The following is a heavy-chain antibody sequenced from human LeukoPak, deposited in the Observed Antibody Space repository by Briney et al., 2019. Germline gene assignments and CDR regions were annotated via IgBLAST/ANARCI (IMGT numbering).Heavy chain of an antibody. Sequence: PSETLSLTCNVSGGSISSYYWRWIRQPPGKGLEWIGNIFYSGSTNYNPSLMSRVTMSLDTSRNHFSLRLSSVTPADTAVYYCAGDRGSRGYVGTWGQGTLVTVSS. CDR3: AGDRGSRGYVGT. J-gene: IGHJ5*02. V-gene: IGHV4-59*01. CDR1: GGSISSYY. CDR2: IFYSGST. D-gene: IGHD3-22*01.